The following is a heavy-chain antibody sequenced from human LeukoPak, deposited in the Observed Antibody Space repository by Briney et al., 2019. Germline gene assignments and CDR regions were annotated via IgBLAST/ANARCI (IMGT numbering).Heavy chain of an antibody. D-gene: IGHD2-15*01. CDR2: NNGDGSTT. CDR1: GFSLSGYW. Sequence: QSGGSLRLSCVASGFSLSGYWTYWVRQAPGKGLMYISRNNGDGSTTNYADVVKGRFTMSRDNVKNTLYLQMNSLRVEDTAVYYCARDPRNVGLAPWGQGTLVTVSP. J-gene: IGHJ5*02. CDR3: ARDPRNVGLAP. V-gene: IGHV3-74*01.